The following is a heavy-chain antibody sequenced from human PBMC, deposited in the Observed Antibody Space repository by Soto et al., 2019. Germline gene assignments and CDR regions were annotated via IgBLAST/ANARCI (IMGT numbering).Heavy chain of an antibody. Sequence: SETLSLTCTVSGGSISSSSYYWGWIRQPPGKGLEWIGSIYYSGSTYYNPSLKSRVTISVDTSKNQFSLKLSSVTAADTAVYYCARSDYYDSSGFHFDYWGQGTLVTVSS. CDR3: ARSDYYDSSGFHFDY. D-gene: IGHD3-22*01. CDR1: GGSISSSSYY. J-gene: IGHJ4*02. CDR2: IYYSGST. V-gene: IGHV4-39*01.